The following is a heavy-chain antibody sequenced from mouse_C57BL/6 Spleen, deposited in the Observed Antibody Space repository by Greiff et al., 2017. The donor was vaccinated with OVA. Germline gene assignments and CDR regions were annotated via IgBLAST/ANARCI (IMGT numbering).Heavy chain of an antibody. CDR2: IYPGDGDT. J-gene: IGHJ3*01. CDR3: ARDYVDPAWFAY. CDR1: GYAFSSYW. Sequence: QVQLKQSGAELVKPGASVKISCKASGYAFSSYWMHWVKQRPGKGLEWIGQIYPGDGDTNYNGKFKGKATLTADKSSSTAYMQLSSLTSEDSAVYFCARDYVDPAWFAYWGQGTLVTVSA. V-gene: IGHV1-80*01. D-gene: IGHD2-4*01.